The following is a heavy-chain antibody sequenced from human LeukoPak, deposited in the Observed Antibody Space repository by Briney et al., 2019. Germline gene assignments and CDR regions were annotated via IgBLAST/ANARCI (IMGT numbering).Heavy chain of an antibody. J-gene: IGHJ4*02. D-gene: IGHD3-22*01. CDR2: IRYDGSNK. V-gene: IGHV3-30*02. CDR1: GFTFSSYG. Sequence: GGSLRLSCAASGFTFSSYGMHWVRQAPGKGLGWVAFIRYDGSNKYYADSVKGRFTISRDNAKNSLYLQMNSLRAEDTAVYYCARDRAYYYDSSGYHHFDYWGQGTLVTVSS. CDR3: ARDRAYYYDSSGYHHFDY.